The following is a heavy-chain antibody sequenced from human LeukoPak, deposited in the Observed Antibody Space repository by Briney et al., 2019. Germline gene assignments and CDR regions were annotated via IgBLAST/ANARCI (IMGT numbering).Heavy chain of an antibody. CDR1: GFTFSSYS. CDR3: ARSYGAYGGVFLGNY. CDR2: ISSSSSYI. J-gene: IGHJ4*01. D-gene: IGHD4-17*01. V-gene: IGHV3-21*01. Sequence: PGGSLRLSCAASGFTFSSYSMNWVRQAPGKGLEWVSSISSSSSYIYYAYSVKGRFTISRDNAKNSLYLQMNSLRAEDTAVYYCARSYGAYGGVFLGNYWGQGTLVTVSP.